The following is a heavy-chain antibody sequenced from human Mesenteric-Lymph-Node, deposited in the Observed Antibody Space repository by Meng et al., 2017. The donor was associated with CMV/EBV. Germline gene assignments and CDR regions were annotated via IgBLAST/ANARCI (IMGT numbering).Heavy chain of an antibody. J-gene: IGHJ5*02. CDR3: ARVSDWNYGFDP. V-gene: IGHV3-74*03. D-gene: IGHD1-7*01. CDR2: ISNDGSVT. Sequence: SCKASGYTFTGYYMHWVRQAPGKGLVWVSRISNDGSVTTYADSVKGRFSISRDNAKKTLYLQMTSLRAEDTAVYYCARVSDWNYGFDPWGQGTLVTVSS. CDR1: GYTFTGYY.